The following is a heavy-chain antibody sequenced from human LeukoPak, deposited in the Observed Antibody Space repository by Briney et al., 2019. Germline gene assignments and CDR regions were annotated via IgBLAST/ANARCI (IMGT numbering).Heavy chain of an antibody. V-gene: IGHV4-39*01. J-gene: IGHJ6*03. CDR3: ARGQRWLRSLNMDV. CDR1: DGSISSSNYY. Sequence: SETLSLTCTVSDGSISSSNYYWGWIRQPPGKGLEWIGSIYYSGSAYYNASLKSRVTMSVDTSKNQFSLKVDSVTAADTAVYYCARGQRWLRSLNMDVWGKGTTVTVSS. CDR2: IYYSGSA. D-gene: IGHD5-12*01.